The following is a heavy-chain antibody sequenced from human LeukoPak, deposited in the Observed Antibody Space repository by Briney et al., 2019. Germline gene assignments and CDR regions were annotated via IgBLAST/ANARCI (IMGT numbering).Heavy chain of an antibody. D-gene: IGHD3-10*01. J-gene: IGHJ5*02. Sequence: SETLSLTCTVSGGSISSYYWSWIRQPAGKGLEWIGRIYTSGSTNYNPSLKSRVTMSVDTSKKQFSLKMTSVTAADTAVYYCARGRLGSGGYWKWLDPWGQGTLVTVSS. CDR3: ARGRLGSGGYWKWLDP. CDR2: IYTSGST. CDR1: GGSISSYY. V-gene: IGHV4-4*07.